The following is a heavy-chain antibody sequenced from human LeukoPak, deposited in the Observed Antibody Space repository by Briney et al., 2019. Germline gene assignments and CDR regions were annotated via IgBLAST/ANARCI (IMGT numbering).Heavy chain of an antibody. D-gene: IGHD7-27*01. CDR2: MNPNSGNT. CDR3: ARSGDEDSYMITRARQLYYFDY. V-gene: IGHV1-8*01. CDR1: GYTFTSYD. Sequence: ASVKVSCKASGYTFTSYDINWVRQATGRGLEWMGWMNPNSGNTGYAQKFQGRVTMTRNTSISTAYMELSSLRSEDTAVYYCARSGDEDSYMITRARQLYYFDYWGQGTLVTVSS. J-gene: IGHJ4*02.